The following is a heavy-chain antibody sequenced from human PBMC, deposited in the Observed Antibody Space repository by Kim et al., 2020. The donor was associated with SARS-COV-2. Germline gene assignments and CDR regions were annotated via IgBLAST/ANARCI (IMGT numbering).Heavy chain of an antibody. CDR3: TSKYYYDSSGYYYADW. CDR1: SHSTSSGYY. J-gene: IGHJ4*02. V-gene: IGHV4-38-2*02. CDR2: IYHSGTT. D-gene: IGHD3-22*01. Sequence: SETLSLTCTVSSHSTSSGYYWGWIRQPPGKGLEWIGSIYHSGTTYYNPSLKSRVTISIDTSKNQFSLRLNSVTAADTAVYYCTSKYYYDSSGYYYADWWGQRTLVTVSS.